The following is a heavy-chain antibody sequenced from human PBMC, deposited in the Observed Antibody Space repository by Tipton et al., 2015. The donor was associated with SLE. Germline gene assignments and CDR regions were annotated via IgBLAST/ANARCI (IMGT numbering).Heavy chain of an antibody. J-gene: IGHJ6*02. Sequence: GSLRLSCAASGFTFSSYAMSWVRQAPGKGLEWVSVIYSGGSTYYADSVKGRFTISRDNSKNTLYLQMNSLRAEDTAVYYCAKGGAAAFPAGMDVWGQGTTVTVSS. V-gene: IGHV3-23*03. CDR3: AKGGAAAFPAGMDV. D-gene: IGHD6-13*01. CDR2: IYSGGST. CDR1: GFTFSSYA.